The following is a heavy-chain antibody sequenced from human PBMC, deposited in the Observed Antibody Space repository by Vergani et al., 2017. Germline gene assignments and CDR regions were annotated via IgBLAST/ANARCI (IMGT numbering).Heavy chain of an antibody. D-gene: IGHD3-22*01. CDR2: ISSSSSYI. CDR1: GFTFSSYS. CDR3: ARDRSSYDSSGQLEMYAFDI. V-gene: IGHV3-21*01. Sequence: EVQLVESGGGLVKPGGSLRLSCAASGFTFSSYSMNWVRQAPGKGLEWVSSISSSSSYIYYADSVKGRFTISRDNAKNSLYLQMNSLRAEDTAVYYCARDRSSYDSSGQLEMYAFDIWGQGTMVTVSS. J-gene: IGHJ3*02.